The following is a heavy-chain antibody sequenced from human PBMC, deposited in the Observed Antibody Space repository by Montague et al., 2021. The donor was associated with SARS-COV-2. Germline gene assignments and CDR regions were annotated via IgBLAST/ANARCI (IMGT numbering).Heavy chain of an antibody. CDR2: IDWDEDQ. J-gene: IGHJ4*02. Sequence: VKPTQTLTLTCTFSGFSLNTSGMCVSWIRQPPGKALEWLALIDWDEDQYYSTSLKTRLTISKDTSINQVVLTMTNMDPIDTATYYCARSYGDYRDSYFDYWGQGTLVTVSS. D-gene: IGHD4-17*01. CDR3: ARSYGDYRDSYFDY. CDR1: GFSLNTSGMC. V-gene: IGHV2-70*01.